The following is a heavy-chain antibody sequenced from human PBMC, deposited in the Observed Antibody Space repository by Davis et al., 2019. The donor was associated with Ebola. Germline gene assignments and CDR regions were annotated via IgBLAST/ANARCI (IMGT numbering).Heavy chain of an antibody. CDR1: GFTFSSYW. CDR3: AKDKAAAIRGIYYYYGMDV. CDR2: IKQDGSEK. J-gene: IGHJ6*04. V-gene: IGHV3-7*03. D-gene: IGHD2-2*02. Sequence: GGSLRLSCAASGFTFSSYWMSWVRQAPGKGLEWVANIKQDGSEKYYVDSVKGRFTISRDNAKNSLYLQMNSLRAEDTALYYCAKDKAAAIRGIYYYYGMDVWGKGTTVTVSS.